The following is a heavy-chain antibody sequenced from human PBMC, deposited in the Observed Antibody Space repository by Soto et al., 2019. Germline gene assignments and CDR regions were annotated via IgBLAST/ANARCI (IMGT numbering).Heavy chain of an antibody. Sequence: PSETLSLTCAVYGGSFSGYDWSWIRQPPGKGLEWIGEINHSGSTNYNPSLKSRVTISVDTSKNQFSLKLSSVTAADTAVYYCARGTGGAAPSYMDVWGKGTTVTVSS. V-gene: IGHV4-34*01. D-gene: IGHD3-10*01. CDR1: GGSFSGYD. CDR2: INHSGST. CDR3: ARGTGGAAPSYMDV. J-gene: IGHJ6*03.